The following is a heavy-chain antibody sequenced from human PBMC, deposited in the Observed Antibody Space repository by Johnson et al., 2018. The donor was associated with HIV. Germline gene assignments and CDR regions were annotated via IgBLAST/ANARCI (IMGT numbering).Heavy chain of an antibody. CDR3: ARDRYYDSSGSHAFDI. J-gene: IGHJ3*02. D-gene: IGHD3-22*01. Sequence: VQLVESGGVVVQPGGTLRLSCAASLFTFDDYALHWVRQAPGKGLEWVSLISWDGGSTYYADSVKGRFTISRDNSKNTLYLQMNSLRAEDTAVYYCARDRYYDSSGSHAFDIWGQGTMVTVSS. V-gene: IGHV3-43D*03. CDR1: LFTFDDYA. CDR2: ISWDGGST.